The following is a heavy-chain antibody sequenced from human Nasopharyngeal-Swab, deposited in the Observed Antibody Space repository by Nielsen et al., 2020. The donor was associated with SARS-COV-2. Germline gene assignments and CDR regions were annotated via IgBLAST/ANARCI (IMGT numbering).Heavy chain of an antibody. J-gene: IGHJ4*02. CDR2: IIPIFGTA. D-gene: IGHD3-22*01. Sequence: WVRQAPGQGLEWMGGIIPIFGTANYAQKFRGRVTITADESTSTAYMELSSLRSEDTAVYYCARDPSGDYYYDSSGRPRHYFDYWGQGALVTVSS. V-gene: IGHV1-69*01. CDR3: ARDPSGDYYYDSSGRPRHYFDY.